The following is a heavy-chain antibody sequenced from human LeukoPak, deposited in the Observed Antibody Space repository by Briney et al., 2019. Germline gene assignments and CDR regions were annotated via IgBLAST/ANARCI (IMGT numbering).Heavy chain of an antibody. V-gene: IGHV3-23*01. CDR2: ISGIGGNA. CDR1: GFTFSSYD. Sequence: PGGSLRLSCAASGFTFSSYDMNWVRQAPGKGLECVSGISGIGGNAYYADSVKGRFTISRDNSKNTLYLQMNSLRVEDTAVYYCAKEGYGGNPPTSWGQGTLVSVSS. J-gene: IGHJ5*02. CDR3: AKEGYGGNPPTS. D-gene: IGHD4-23*01.